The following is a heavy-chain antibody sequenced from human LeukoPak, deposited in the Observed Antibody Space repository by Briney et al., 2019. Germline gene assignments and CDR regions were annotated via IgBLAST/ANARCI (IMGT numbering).Heavy chain of an antibody. CDR3: AKGYGFDSSGSEHYFEN. CDR2: ISYDGSNK. J-gene: IGHJ4*02. Sequence: QSGGSLGLSCAASGFTFSNYGIHWVRQAPGKGLEWVAVISYDGSNKYYAESVKGRFTISRDNSKNTLSLQMNSLRAEDTAVYYCAKGYGFDSSGSEHYFENWGQGILVTVSS. CDR1: GFTFSNYG. V-gene: IGHV3-30*18. D-gene: IGHD3-22*01.